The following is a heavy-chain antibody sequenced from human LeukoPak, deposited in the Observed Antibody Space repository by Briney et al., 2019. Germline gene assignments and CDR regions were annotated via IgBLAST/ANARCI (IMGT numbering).Heavy chain of an antibody. CDR2: ISYDGSNK. D-gene: IGHD6-19*01. J-gene: IGHJ4*02. CDR3: ARGGASGWFEGLVDF. CDR1: GFTFSNYA. Sequence: GGSLRLSCAASGFTFSNYALYWVRQAPGKGLEWVAIISYDGSNKYYADSVKDRFTISRDNSKNTLYLQMNSLRPEDTAVYFCARGGASGWFEGLVDFWGQGTLVTVSS. V-gene: IGHV3-30*04.